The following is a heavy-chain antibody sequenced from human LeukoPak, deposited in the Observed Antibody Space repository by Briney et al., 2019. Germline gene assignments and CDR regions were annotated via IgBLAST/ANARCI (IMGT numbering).Heavy chain of an antibody. Sequence: ASVKVSCKASGYTFTSYAMHWVRQAPGQRLEWMGWINAGNGNTKYSQKFQGRVTITRDTSASTAYMELSSLRSEDTAVYHCARGGWLGHFDYWGQGTLVTVSS. J-gene: IGHJ4*02. V-gene: IGHV1-3*01. D-gene: IGHD6-19*01. CDR3: ARGGWLGHFDY. CDR2: INAGNGNT. CDR1: GYTFTSYA.